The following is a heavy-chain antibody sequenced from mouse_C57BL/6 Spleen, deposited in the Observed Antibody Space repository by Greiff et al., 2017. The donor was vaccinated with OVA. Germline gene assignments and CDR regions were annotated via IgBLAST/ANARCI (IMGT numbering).Heavy chain of an antibody. V-gene: IGHV1-82*01. Sequence: VQLQQSGPELVKPGASVKLSCKASGYAFSSSWMNWVKQRPGKGLEWIGRIYTGDGDTNYNGKFKGKATLTADKTSSTAYMQLSSLTSEDSAVYFCAHGSSLYAMDYWGQGTSVTVSS. CDR3: AHGSSLYAMDY. D-gene: IGHD1-1*01. CDR2: IYTGDGDT. J-gene: IGHJ4*01. CDR1: GYAFSSSW.